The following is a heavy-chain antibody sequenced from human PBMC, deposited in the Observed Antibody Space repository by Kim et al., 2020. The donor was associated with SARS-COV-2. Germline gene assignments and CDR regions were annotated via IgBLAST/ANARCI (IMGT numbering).Heavy chain of an antibody. CDR3: TTFPVRGLSAFDI. V-gene: IGHV3-15*01. CDR2: IKSETDGGTT. J-gene: IGHJ3*02. CDR1: RFTFSNAW. Sequence: GGSLRLSCAASRFTFSNAWMSWVRQAPGKGLEWVGRIKSETDGGTTDYSAPVKGRFTISRDDSKNTLYLQMSSLQTEDTAVYYCTTFPVRGLSAFDIWG. D-gene: IGHD6-19*01.